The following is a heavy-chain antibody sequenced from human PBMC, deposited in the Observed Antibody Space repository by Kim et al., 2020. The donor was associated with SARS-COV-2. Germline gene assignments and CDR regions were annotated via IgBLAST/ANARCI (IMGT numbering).Heavy chain of an antibody. V-gene: IGHV7-4-1*02. CDR2: INTNTGNP. Sequence: ASVKVSCKASGYTFTSYAMNWVRQAPGQGLEWMGWINTNTGNPTYAQGFTGRFVFSLVTSVSTAFLQISSLKAEDTAVYYCASDGSYGGGNAYFDYWGQGTLVTVSS. D-gene: IGHD1-26*01. J-gene: IGHJ4*02. CDR1: GYTFTSYA. CDR3: ASDGSYGGGNAYFDY.